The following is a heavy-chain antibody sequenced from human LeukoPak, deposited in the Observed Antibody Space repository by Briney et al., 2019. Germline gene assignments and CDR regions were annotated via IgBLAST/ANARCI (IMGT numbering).Heavy chain of an antibody. D-gene: IGHD2-2*01. V-gene: IGHV4-30-4*01. J-gene: IGHJ4*02. CDR1: GGSISSGDYY. CDR2: IYYSGST. CDR3: ARDPHPDYCSSTSCYDGEGY. Sequence: PSETLSLTCTVSGGSISSGDYYWSWIRQPPGKGLEWIGYIYYSGSTYYNPSLKSRVTISVDTSKNQFSPKLSSVTAADTAVYYCARDPHPDYCSSTSCYDGEGYWGQGTLVTVSS.